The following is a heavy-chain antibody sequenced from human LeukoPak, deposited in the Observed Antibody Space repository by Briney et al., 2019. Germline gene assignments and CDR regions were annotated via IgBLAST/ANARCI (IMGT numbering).Heavy chain of an antibody. J-gene: IGHJ6*02. CDR3: AKHYYYNMDV. CDR2: ISSSSSYT. CDR1: GFTFSDYY. V-gene: IGHV3-11*06. Sequence: PGGSLRLSCAASGFTFSDYYMSWIRQAPGKGLEWVSYISSSSSYTNYADSVKGRFTISRDNAKNTVHLQMNSLRAEDTAVYYCAKHYYYNMDVWGQGTTVTVSS.